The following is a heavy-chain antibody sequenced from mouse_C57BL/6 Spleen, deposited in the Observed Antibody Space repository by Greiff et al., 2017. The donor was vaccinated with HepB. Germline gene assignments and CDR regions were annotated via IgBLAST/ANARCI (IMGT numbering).Heavy chain of an antibody. CDR1: GYAFTNYL. D-gene: IGHD1-1*01. CDR2: INPGSGGT. Sequence: LQESGAELVRPGTSVKVSCKASGYAFTNYLIEWVKQRPGQGLEWIGVINPGSGGTNDNEKFKGKATLTADKSSSTAYMQLSSLTSEDSAVYFCAKLNYGKAMDYWGQGTSVTVSS. CDR3: AKLNYGKAMDY. J-gene: IGHJ4*01. V-gene: IGHV1-54*01.